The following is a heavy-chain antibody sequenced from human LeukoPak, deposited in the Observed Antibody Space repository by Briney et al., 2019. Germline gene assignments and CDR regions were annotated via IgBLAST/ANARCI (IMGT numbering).Heavy chain of an antibody. CDR1: GGSFSGYY. CDR2: INHSGST. J-gene: IGHJ5*02. CDR3: AREGTAVTGFDP. Sequence: PSETLSLTCAVYGGSFSGYYWSWIRQPPGKGLEWIGEINHSGSTNYNPSLKSRVTISVDTSKNQFSLKLSSVTAADTAVYYCAREGTAVTGFDPWGQGTLVTVSS. V-gene: IGHV4-34*01. D-gene: IGHD4-17*01.